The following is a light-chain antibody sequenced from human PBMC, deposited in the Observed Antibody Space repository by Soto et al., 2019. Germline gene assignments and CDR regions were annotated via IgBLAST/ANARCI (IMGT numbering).Light chain of an antibody. CDR1: QSVSTN. Sequence: EIVMTQSPGTLSVSPGERATLSCRARQSVSTNLAWYQQRPGQAPRLLIFGASNRATGIPASFSGNGSATEFTLTISSLQSEDFAVYYCQQYDNWPPLTFGQGTKVEI. CDR2: GAS. CDR3: QQYDNWPPLT. J-gene: IGKJ1*01. V-gene: IGKV3-15*01.